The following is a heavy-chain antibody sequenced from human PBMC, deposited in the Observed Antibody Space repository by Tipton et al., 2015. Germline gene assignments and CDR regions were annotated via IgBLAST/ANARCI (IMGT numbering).Heavy chain of an antibody. CDR1: TYSISRDSY. D-gene: IGHD2-2*01. CDR3: ARGIGHCSNTICSQNGFDP. Sequence: TLSLTCTISTYSISRDSYWGWIRQPPGKGLEWIGAISHSGSTYYNPSLRSRVTISRDTSKNQFSLRLSSVTAADTAVYYCARGIGHCSNTICSQNGFDPWGQGTLVTVSS. J-gene: IGHJ5*02. CDR2: ISHSGST. V-gene: IGHV4-38-2*02.